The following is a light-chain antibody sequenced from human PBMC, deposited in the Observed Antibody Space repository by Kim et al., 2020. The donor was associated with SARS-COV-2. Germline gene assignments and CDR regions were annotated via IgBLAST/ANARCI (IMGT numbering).Light chain of an antibody. CDR2: GVS. CDR1: QSVSRTS. CDR3: QHYGSSPRT. V-gene: IGKV3-20*01. J-gene: IGKJ1*01. Sequence: SPGEMATPPCRASQSVSRTSIGWYQHKPGQAPMLLIFGVSSRANGIPDRFSVSGSGTDFTLTISRLEPEDFAVYYCQHYGSSPRTFGQGTKMDIK.